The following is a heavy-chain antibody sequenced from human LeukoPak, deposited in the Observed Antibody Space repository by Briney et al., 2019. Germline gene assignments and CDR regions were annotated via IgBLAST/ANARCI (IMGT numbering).Heavy chain of an antibody. CDR1: GYTFTGYY. CDR2: INPNSGGT. CDR3: ARRVGYCTNGVCYNYFDY. Sequence: GASVEVSCKASGYTFTGYYMHWVRQAPGQGLEWMGWINPNSGGTNYAQKFQGRVTMTRDTSISTAYMELSRLRSDDTAVYYCARRVGYCTNGVCYNYFDYWGQGTLVTVSS. V-gene: IGHV1-2*02. J-gene: IGHJ4*02. D-gene: IGHD2-8*01.